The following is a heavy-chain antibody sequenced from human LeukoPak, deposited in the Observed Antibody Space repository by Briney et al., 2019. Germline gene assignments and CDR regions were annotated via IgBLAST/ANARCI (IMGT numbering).Heavy chain of an antibody. CDR3: ARDFGPSTAAWGAFDI. Sequence: GGSLRLSCAASGFTFSSYAMSWVRQAPGKGLEWVSAISGSGGSTYYADSVKGRFTISRDNAKKSLYLQMNSLRAEDTAVYYCARDFGPSTAAWGAFDIWAQGTMVIASS. CDR1: GFTFSSYA. D-gene: IGHD6-6*01. J-gene: IGHJ3*02. CDR2: ISGSGGST. V-gene: IGHV3-23*01.